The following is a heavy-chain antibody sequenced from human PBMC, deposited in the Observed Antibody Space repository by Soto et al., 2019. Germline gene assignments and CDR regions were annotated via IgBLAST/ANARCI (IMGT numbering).Heavy chain of an antibody. V-gene: IGHV4-39*01. CDR3: ARHPSDFWFDP. CDR2: IYYSGST. CDR1: GGSISSYF. Sequence: SETLSLTCTVSGGSISSYFWGWIRQPPGKGLEWIGSIYYSGSTYHNPSLKSRVTVSVDTSKNQFSLKLSSVTAADTAVYYCARHPSDFWFDPWGQGTLVTVSS. D-gene: IGHD2-21*02. J-gene: IGHJ5*02.